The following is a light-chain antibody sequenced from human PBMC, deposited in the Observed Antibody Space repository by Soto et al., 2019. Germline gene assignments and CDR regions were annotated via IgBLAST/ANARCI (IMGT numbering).Light chain of an antibody. V-gene: IGLV1-47*01. CDR3: AAWDDSLSGGV. CDR2: RNN. J-gene: IGLJ7*01. Sequence: QSVLTQPPSASGTPGQRVTISCSGSSSNIGSNYVYWYQQLPGTAPKHLIYRNNQRPSGVPDRFSGSKSGTSASLAISGLRSEDEADYYCAAWDDSLSGGVFGGGTQLTVL. CDR1: SSNIGSNY.